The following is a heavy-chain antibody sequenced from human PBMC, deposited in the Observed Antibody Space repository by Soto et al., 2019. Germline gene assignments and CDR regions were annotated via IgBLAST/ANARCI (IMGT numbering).Heavy chain of an antibody. V-gene: IGHV4-34*01. Sequence: SETLSLTCAVYGGSFSGYYWSWIRQPPGKGLEWIGEINHSGSTNYNPSLKSRVTISVDTSKNQFSLKLSSVTAADTAVYYCARLWLRKGWFDPWGQGTLVTVSS. CDR1: GGSFSGYY. CDR3: ARLWLRKGWFDP. D-gene: IGHD5-12*01. J-gene: IGHJ5*02. CDR2: INHSGST.